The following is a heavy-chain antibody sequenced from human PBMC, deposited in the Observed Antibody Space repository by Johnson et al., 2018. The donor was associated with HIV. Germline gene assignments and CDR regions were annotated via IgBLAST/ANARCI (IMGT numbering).Heavy chain of an antibody. Sequence: VRLVESGGGLVQPGGSLRLSCAASGFTLSSYGMHWVRQAPGKGLEYVSAISSNGGSTYYANSVKGRFTISRDNSKNTLYLQMGSLRAEDMAVYYCARDLYDSSVGAVDIWGQGTMVTVSS. V-gene: IGHV3-64*01. CDR2: ISSNGGST. CDR3: ARDLYDSSVGAVDI. D-gene: IGHD3-22*01. J-gene: IGHJ3*02. CDR1: GFTLSSYG.